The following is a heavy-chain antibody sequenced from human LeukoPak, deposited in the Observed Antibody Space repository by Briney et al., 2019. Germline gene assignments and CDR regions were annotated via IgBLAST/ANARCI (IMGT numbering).Heavy chain of an antibody. CDR3: ARLVRALGWFDP. CDR1: GGSISSSSYY. J-gene: IGHJ5*02. V-gene: IGHV4-39*01. CDR2: IYYSGST. Sequence: SETLSLTCTVSGGSISSSSYYWGWIRQPPVKGLEWIGSIYYSGSTYYNPSLKSRVPISVDTSKNQFSLKLSSVTAADTAVYYCARLVRALGWFDPWGQGTLVTVSS. D-gene: IGHD3-10*01.